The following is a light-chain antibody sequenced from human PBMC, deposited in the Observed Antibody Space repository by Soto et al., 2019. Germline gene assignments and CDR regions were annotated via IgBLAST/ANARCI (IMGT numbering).Light chain of an antibody. CDR2: GAS. Sequence: EIVLTQSPGTLSLSPGERATLSCRASQSVSSSYLAWYQQKPGQAPRLLIFGASSRATGIPDRFSGSVSGTDFTHTISRLEPEDFAVYYCQQYGSSPYTFGQGTKLEIK. V-gene: IGKV3-20*01. CDR3: QQYGSSPYT. CDR1: QSVSSSY. J-gene: IGKJ2*01.